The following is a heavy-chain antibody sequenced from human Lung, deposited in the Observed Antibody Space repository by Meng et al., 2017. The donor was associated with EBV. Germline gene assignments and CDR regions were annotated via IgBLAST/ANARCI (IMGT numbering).Heavy chain of an antibody. J-gene: IGHJ5*02. V-gene: IGHV1-46*02. CDR2: INPSGGSS. Sequence: QAQLVQSGGEVKKPGASVKVSCKASGYTFNTYYMHWVRQAPGQGLEWMGVINPSGGSSIYAQRFQGRVTMTSDTSTTTVYMDLSSLRSEDTAVYYCARVSKGGSYRFDPWGQGTLVTVSS. CDR1: GYTFNTYY. D-gene: IGHD1-26*01. CDR3: ARVSKGGSYRFDP.